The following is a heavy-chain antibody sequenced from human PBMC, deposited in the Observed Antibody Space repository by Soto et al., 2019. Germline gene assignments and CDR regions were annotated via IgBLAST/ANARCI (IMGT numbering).Heavy chain of an antibody. CDR2: IYHSGTT. V-gene: IGHV4-4*02. CDR3: ACHIAVARTRGFEY. Sequence: QVQLQESGPGLVKPSGTLSLTCAVSGGSISTNWWSWVRQPPGKGLEWIGEIYHSGTTNYHPSRRSRVTISTDNYKNQHSMDLKSVTAAVTAVYYCACHIAVARTRGFEYWGQGTLVSVSS. D-gene: IGHD6-19*01. CDR1: GGSISTNW. J-gene: IGHJ4*02.